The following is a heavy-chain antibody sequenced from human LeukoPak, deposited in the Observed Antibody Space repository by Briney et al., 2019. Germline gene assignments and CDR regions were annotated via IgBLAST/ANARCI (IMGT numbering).Heavy chain of an antibody. J-gene: IGHJ4*02. CDR2: ISSDGIST. V-gene: IGHV3-74*01. CDR3: ARDPRSSSSY. CDR1: GFTFSSYW. Sequence: GGSLRLSCAASGFTFSSYWMYWVRQAPGKGLVWVSRISSDGISTYYADSVKGRFTISRDNAKNTLYLKMSSLRAEDTAVYYCARDPRSSSSYWGQGTLVTVSS. D-gene: IGHD6-6*01.